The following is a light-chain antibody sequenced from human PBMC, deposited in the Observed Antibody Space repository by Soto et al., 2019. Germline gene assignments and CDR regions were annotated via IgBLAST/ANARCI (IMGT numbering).Light chain of an antibody. Sequence: QSALTQPPSVSGAPGQRVTISCTGSSSNIGAGYDVHWYQQLPGTAPKVLIYGNSNRPSGVPDRLSGSKSGTSASLAITGLQAEDEADYYCQSYDSRMSGYVFGTGNKVTVL. CDR3: QSYDSRMSGYV. CDR2: GNS. V-gene: IGLV1-40*01. CDR1: SSNIGAGYD. J-gene: IGLJ1*01.